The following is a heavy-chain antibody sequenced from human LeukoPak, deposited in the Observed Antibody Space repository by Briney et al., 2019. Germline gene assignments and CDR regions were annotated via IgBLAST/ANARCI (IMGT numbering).Heavy chain of an antibody. V-gene: IGHV1-2*02. D-gene: IGHD4-17*01. J-gene: IGHJ5*02. CDR2: INPNSGGT. CDR3: ARGYFGDYVLGT. CDR1: GYRFRDHY. Sequence: ASVKVSCKAYGYRFRDHYIHWVRQAPGQGLEYLGWINPNSGGTNYAQKFQGRVTLTRDTSIDTAYIRLHSLTSDDTAVYYCARGYFGDYVLGTWGQGALITVSP.